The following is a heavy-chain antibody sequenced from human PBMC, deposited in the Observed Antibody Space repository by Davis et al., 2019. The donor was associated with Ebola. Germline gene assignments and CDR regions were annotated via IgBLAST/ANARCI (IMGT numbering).Heavy chain of an antibody. Sequence: ASVKVSCKASGYIFTSYAIHWVRQAPGQRLEWMGWINAGNGDTKYSQKFRGRVTITRDTSASTSYMELSSLRSEDTAVYYCARQAFMDVWGQGTTVTVSS. J-gene: IGHJ6*02. CDR1: GYIFTSYA. CDR2: INAGNGDT. CDR3: ARQAFMDV. V-gene: IGHV1-3*01.